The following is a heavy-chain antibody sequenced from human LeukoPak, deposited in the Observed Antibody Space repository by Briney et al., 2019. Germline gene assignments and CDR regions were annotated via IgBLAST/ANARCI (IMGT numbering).Heavy chain of an antibody. CDR1: GFTFSSYA. D-gene: IGHD4/OR15-4a*01. CDR3: ARDLAWGAY. CDR2: ISGSGGST. J-gene: IGHJ4*02. V-gene: IGHV3-23*01. Sequence: RGSLRLSCAASGFTFSSYAMSWVRQAPGKGLEWVSTISGSGGSTYYADSVKGRLTISRDNAKNSLYLEMNSLRDEDTAVYYCARDLAWGAYWGQGTLVTVSS.